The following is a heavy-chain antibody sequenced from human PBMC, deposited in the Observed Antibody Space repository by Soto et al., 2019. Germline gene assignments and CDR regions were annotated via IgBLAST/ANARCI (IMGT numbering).Heavy chain of an antibody. CDR3: ARDINYYASGDEAFDI. D-gene: IGHD3-10*01. CDR2: MNPNRGNT. Sequence: QVQLGQSGAEVKKPGASVKVSCKASGYTFTSYDINWVRQATGQGLEGRGWMNPNRGNTGYAQKFQGRVTMTRNTSISTAYMELSSLRSEDTAVYYCARDINYYASGDEAFDIWGQGTMVTVSS. J-gene: IGHJ3*02. CDR1: GYTFTSYD. V-gene: IGHV1-8*01.